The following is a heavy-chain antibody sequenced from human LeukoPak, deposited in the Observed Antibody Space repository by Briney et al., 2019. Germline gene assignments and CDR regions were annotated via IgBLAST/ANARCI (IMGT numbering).Heavy chain of an antibody. J-gene: IGHJ4*02. D-gene: IGHD6-13*01. CDR3: ARGEAQQQLAFDY. Sequence: PGGSLRLSCAASGITVSSNYMTWARQAPGKGLEWVSVIYSGGSTYYADPVKGRFTISRDNSKNTLYLQMNSLRAEDTAVYYCARGEAQQQLAFDYWGQGTLVTVSS. CDR1: GITVSSNY. CDR2: IYSGGST. V-gene: IGHV3-53*01.